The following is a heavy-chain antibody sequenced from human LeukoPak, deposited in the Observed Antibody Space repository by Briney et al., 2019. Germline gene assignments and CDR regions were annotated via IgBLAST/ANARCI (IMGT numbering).Heavy chain of an antibody. CDR1: GFTFDDYA. J-gene: IGHJ4*02. V-gene: IGHV3-9*01. CDR2: ISANGGTI. D-gene: IGHD5-18*01. CDR3: AKLSGYSYDYFDY. Sequence: PGGSLRLSCAASGFTFDDYAIHWVRQVPGKGLEWVSGISANGGTIGYADSVKGRFTISRDNAKNSLYLQMNSLRTEDTAFYYCAKLSGYSYDYFDYWGQGTLVTVSS.